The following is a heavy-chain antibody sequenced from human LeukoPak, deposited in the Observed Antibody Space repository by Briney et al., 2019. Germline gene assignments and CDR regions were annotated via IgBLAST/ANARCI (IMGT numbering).Heavy chain of an antibody. D-gene: IGHD5-12*01. CDR1: GFTFDDYA. J-gene: IGHJ4*02. CDR2: INWNSDSM. CDR3: AINGGGDSGYGNFDY. Sequence: GRSLRLSCAVSGFTFDDYAMHWVRQVPGKGLGWVSGINWNSDSMGYADSVKGRFTTSRDNAKNSLYLQMNSLRAEDTAFYYCAINGGGDSGYGNFDYWGQGTLVTVSS. V-gene: IGHV3-9*01.